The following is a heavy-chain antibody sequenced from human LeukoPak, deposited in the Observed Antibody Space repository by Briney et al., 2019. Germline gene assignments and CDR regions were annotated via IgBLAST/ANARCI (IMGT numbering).Heavy chain of an antibody. CDR3: AKSLVRWAFDY. V-gene: IGHV3-23*01. CDR1: GFTYRNYD. J-gene: IGHJ4*02. CDR2: LTTDGGST. D-gene: IGHD4-23*01. Sequence: GGSLRLSCAASGFTYRNYDMSWVRQAPGKGLEWVSSLTTDGGSTEYADSVKGRFTISRDNSKNTLYLQMNSLRAEDTALYYCAKSLVRWAFDYWGQGTLVTVSS.